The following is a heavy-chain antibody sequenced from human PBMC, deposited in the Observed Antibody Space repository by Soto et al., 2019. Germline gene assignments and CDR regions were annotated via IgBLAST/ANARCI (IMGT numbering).Heavy chain of an antibody. J-gene: IGHJ4*02. V-gene: IGHV3-7*03. CDR3: TREGYTSGCDY. CDR1: GFTFSTYY. D-gene: IGHD6-19*01. Sequence: GGSLRLSCAASGFTFSTYYMSWVRQAPGKGLEWVSNIKHDGSEKYYVDSVKGRFTISRDNAKNSLDLQMNSLRAEDTAVYYCTREGYTSGCDYWGQGILVTVSS. CDR2: IKHDGSEK.